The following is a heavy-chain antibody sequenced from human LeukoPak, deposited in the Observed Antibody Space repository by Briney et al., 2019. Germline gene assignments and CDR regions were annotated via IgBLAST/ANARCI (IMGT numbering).Heavy chain of an antibody. CDR2: IRYDGSNK. D-gene: IGHD3-10*01. J-gene: IGHJ6*03. Sequence: GGSLRLSCAASGFTFSSYGMHWVRQAPGKGLEWVAFIRYDGSNKYYADSVKGQFTISRDNSKNTLYLQMNSLRAEDTAVYYCAKDGEYYYYMDVWGKGTTVTVSS. CDR1: GFTFSSYG. V-gene: IGHV3-30*02. CDR3: AKDGEYYYYMDV.